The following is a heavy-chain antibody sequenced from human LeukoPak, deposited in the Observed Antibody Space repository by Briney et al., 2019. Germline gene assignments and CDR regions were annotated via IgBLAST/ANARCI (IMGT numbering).Heavy chain of an antibody. D-gene: IGHD3-3*01. CDR3: ARDYDFWSGYSMYGY. J-gene: IGHJ4*02. CDR1: GSTFTSYD. CDR2: MNPNSGNT. Sequence: ASVKVSCKASGSTFTSYDINWVRRATGQGVEWMGWMNPNSGNTGYAQKFQGRVTITRNTSISTAYMELSSLRSEDTAVYYCARDYDFWSGYSMYGYWGQGTLVTVSS. V-gene: IGHV1-8*03.